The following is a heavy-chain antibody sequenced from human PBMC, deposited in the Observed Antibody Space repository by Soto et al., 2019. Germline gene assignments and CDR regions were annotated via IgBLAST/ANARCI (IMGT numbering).Heavy chain of an antibody. CDR1: GGTFSSYA. V-gene: IGHV1-69*05. D-gene: IGHD1-26*01. J-gene: IGHJ4*02. Sequence: QVQLVQSGAEVKKPGSSVKVSCKASGGTFSSYAISWVRQAPGQGLEWMGGIIPIFGTANYAQKFQGRVTITPEHSTSAAYMELSSLRSEDTAVYYCARDGTRDGFPPYFDYWGQGTLVTVSS. CDR3: ARDGTRDGFPPYFDY. CDR2: IIPIFGTA.